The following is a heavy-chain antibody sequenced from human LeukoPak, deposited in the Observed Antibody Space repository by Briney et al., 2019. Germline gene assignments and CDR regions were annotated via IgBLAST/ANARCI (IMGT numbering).Heavy chain of an antibody. CDR2: ISGPGSST. CDR1: GFIFSNYA. CDR3: AKPGGPGIAARGAFVS. D-gene: IGHD6-25*01. J-gene: IGHJ3*02. Sequence: GGSLRLSCAASGFIFSNYALHWVRQAPGKLEWGSGISGPGSSTYYTDSVKGRFTISRDNSKNTLYLQMNSVRGADTAIYYCAKPGGPGIAARGAFVSWGQGTTVTVCS. V-gene: IGHV3-23*01.